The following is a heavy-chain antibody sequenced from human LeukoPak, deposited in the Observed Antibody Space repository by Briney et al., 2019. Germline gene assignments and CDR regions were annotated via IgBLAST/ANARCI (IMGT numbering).Heavy chain of an antibody. J-gene: IGHJ6*03. CDR2: ISYDGSNK. D-gene: IGHD6-13*01. CDR1: GFTFSTYS. V-gene: IGHV3-30*04. CDR3: ARESSVRQQNRYYYYYMDV. Sequence: PGGSLRLSCAASGFTFSTYSMTWVRQAPGKGLEWVAVISYDGSNKYYADSVKGRFTISRDNSKNTLYLQMNSLRAEDTAVYYCARESSVRQQNRYYYYYMDVWGKGTTVTISS.